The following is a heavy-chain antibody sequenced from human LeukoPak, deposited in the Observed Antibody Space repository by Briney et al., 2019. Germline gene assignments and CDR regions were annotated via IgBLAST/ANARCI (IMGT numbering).Heavy chain of an antibody. Sequence: ASVKVSCKASGYTFTGYYMHWVRQAPGQGLEWMGWINPNSGGTNYAQKFQGRVTMTRDTSISTAYMELSRLRSDDTAVYYCARCGSSTSCYDNWFDPWGQGTLVTVSS. D-gene: IGHD2-2*01. CDR2: INPNSGGT. J-gene: IGHJ5*02. CDR1: GYTFTGYY. CDR3: ARCGSSTSCYDNWFDP. V-gene: IGHV1-2*02.